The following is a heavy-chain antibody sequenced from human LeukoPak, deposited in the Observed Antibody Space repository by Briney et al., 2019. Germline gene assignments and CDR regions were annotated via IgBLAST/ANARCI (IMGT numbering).Heavy chain of an antibody. CDR3: ARESSGSYFLCCWFDP. D-gene: IGHD1-26*01. J-gene: IGHJ5*02. CDR2: IIPILGIA. V-gene: IGHV1-69*04. Sequence: SVKVSCKASGGTFSSYAISWVRQAPGQGLEWMGRIIPILGIANYAQKFQGRVTITADKSTSTAYMELSSLRSEDTAVYYCARESSGSYFLCCWFDPWGQGTLVTVSS. CDR1: GGTFSSYA.